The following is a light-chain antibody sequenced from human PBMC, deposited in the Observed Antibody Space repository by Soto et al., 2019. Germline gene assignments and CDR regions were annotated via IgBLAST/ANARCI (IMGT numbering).Light chain of an antibody. Sequence: EIVLTQSPATLSLSPGERATLSCRASQSVSRYLAWYQQKPGQAPRLLIYDASNRATGIPARFSGSGSGTDFTLTISSLEPEDFAVYYCQQRSSWPITLGQGTRLEIK. CDR3: QQRSSWPIT. V-gene: IGKV3-11*01. CDR2: DAS. CDR1: QSVSRY. J-gene: IGKJ5*01.